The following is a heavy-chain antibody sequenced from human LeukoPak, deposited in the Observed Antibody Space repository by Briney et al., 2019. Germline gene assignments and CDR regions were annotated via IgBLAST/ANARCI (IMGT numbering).Heavy chain of an antibody. Sequence: GGSLRLSCAAAGFTFSDYGMNWVRQAPGKALEWVSSITSSGTYIFYADSVKGRFTISRDNAKNSLYLQMNSLRAEDTAVYYCASQSYGLFEYWGQGTLVTVSS. CDR2: ITSSGTYI. V-gene: IGHV3-21*01. CDR1: GFTFSDYG. D-gene: IGHD3-10*01. J-gene: IGHJ4*02. CDR3: ASQSYGLFEY.